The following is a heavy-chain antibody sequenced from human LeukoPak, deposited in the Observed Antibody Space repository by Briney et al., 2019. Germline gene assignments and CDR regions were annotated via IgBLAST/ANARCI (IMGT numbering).Heavy chain of an antibody. CDR3: ARGYPYYYDSSGYYPY. Sequence: SVKVSCKASGGTFSSYAISWVRQAPGQGLEWMGGISPIFGTANYAQKFQGRVTITADESTSTAYMELSSLRSEDTAVYYCARGYPYYYDSSGYYPYWGQGTLVTVSS. CDR1: GGTFSSYA. CDR2: ISPIFGTA. D-gene: IGHD3-22*01. V-gene: IGHV1-69*13. J-gene: IGHJ4*02.